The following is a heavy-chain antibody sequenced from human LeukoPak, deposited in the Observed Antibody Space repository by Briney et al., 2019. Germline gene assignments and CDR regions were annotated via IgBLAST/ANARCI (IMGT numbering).Heavy chain of an antibody. CDR3: ARDASSWYY. CDR1: GFAFGSSA. J-gene: IGHJ4*02. V-gene: IGHV3-23*01. CDR2: ISAGGDST. Sequence: GGSLRLSCAASGFAFGSSALGWVRQPPGKGLQWVSSISAGGDSTYYADSVKGRFTISRENSKNTLYLQMNSLRVEDTAIYYCARDASSWYYWGQGTLVTVSS. D-gene: IGHD6-13*01.